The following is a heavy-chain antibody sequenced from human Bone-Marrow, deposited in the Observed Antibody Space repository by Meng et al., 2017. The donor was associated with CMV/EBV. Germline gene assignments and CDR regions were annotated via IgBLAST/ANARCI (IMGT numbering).Heavy chain of an antibody. Sequence: GESLKISCAASGFTFSSYAMSWVRQAPGKGLEWVSAISGSGGSTYYADSVKGRFTISRDNSKNTLYLQMNSLRAEDTAVYYCAKDLSVNQIEWLWGAESDYWGQGQLVNVAS. D-gene: IGHD3-3*01. V-gene: IGHV3-23*01. CDR3: AKDLSVNQIEWLWGAESDY. J-gene: IGHJ4*02. CDR1: GFTFSSYA. CDR2: ISGSGGST.